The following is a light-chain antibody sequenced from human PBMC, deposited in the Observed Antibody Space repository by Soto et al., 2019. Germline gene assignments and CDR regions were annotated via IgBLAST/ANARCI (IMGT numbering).Light chain of an antibody. Sequence: DIQMTQSPSSLSASVGDRVTITCRASQAIRNDLAWYQQKPGRAPKRLIYGSSSLQSGVPSRFSGSGSGTEFTLTISSLQPEDFATYYCQQSYTTLFTFGPGTKVDLK. CDR2: GSS. V-gene: IGKV1-17*01. CDR1: QAIRND. J-gene: IGKJ3*01. CDR3: QQSYTTLFT.